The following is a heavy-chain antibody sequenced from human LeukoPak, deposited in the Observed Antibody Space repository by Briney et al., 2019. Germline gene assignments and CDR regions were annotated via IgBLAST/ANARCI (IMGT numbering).Heavy chain of an antibody. CDR2: IKQDGSEK. J-gene: IGHJ1*01. CDR3: ARGVYIAAASHDPWTVYFQR. CDR1: GFTFSSYW. V-gene: IGHV3-7*01. Sequence: GGSLRLSCAASGFTFSSYWMSWVRQAPGKGLEWVANIKQDGSEKYYVDSVKGRFTISRDNAKNSLYLQMNSLRAEDTAVYYCARGVYIAAASHDPWTVYFQRWGQGTLVTVSS. D-gene: IGHD6-13*01.